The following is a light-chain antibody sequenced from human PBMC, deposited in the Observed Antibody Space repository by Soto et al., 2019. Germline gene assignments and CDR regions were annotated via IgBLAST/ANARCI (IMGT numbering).Light chain of an antibody. Sequence: VLTQSPATLSVSPGERATLYCRASQSVSSNLAWYQQKPGQAPRLLIYGASGRATGIPDRFSGSGSGTDFTLTISRLEPEDFAVYYCQQYGSSLPRTFGQGTKVDIK. CDR3: QQYGSSLPRT. CDR2: GAS. CDR1: QSVSSN. J-gene: IGKJ1*01. V-gene: IGKV3-20*01.